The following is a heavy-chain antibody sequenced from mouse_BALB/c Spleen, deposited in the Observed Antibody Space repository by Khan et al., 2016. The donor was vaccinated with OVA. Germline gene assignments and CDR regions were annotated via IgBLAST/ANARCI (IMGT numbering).Heavy chain of an antibody. CDR2: ISTGDTYT. CDR1: GFTFSTYA. D-gene: IGHD1-1*01. CDR3: ARPPITTVVATSYWFVDV. J-gene: IGHJ1*01. V-gene: IGHV5-9-3*01. Sequence: LVESGGGLVKSGGSLKLSCAASGFTFSTYAMSWVRQTPEKRLEWVATISTGDTYTYYPDSVKGRFTISRDNAKNTLYLQMSSLRSEDTAMYYCARPPITTVVATSYWFVDVWGAGTTVTVST.